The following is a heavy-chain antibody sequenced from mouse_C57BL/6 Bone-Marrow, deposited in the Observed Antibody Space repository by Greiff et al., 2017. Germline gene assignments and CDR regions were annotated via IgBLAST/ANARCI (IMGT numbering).Heavy chain of an antibody. CDR1: GYAFSSSW. CDR2: IYPGDGDT. CDR3: ASHYYGSSYDY. D-gene: IGHD1-1*01. V-gene: IGHV1-82*01. Sequence: MQLQESGPELVKPGASVKISCKASGYAFSSSWMNWVKQRPGKGLEWIGRIYPGDGDTNYNGNFKGKATLTADKSSSTAYMQLSSLTSEDSAVYFCASHYYGSSYDYWGQGTTLTVSS. J-gene: IGHJ2*01.